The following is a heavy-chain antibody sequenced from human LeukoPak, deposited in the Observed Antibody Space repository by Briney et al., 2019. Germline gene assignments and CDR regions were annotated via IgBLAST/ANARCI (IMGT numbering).Heavy chain of an antibody. V-gene: IGHV3-11*01. J-gene: IGHJ4*02. Sequence: GGSLRLSCAASGFTFSDYYMSWIRQAPGKGLEWVSYISSSGSTIYYADSVKGRITISRDNAKNSLYLQMNSLRAEDTAVYYCASRRRAAAGTSYWGQGTLVTVSS. CDR1: GFTFSDYY. D-gene: IGHD6-13*01. CDR3: ASRRRAAAGTSY. CDR2: ISSSGSTI.